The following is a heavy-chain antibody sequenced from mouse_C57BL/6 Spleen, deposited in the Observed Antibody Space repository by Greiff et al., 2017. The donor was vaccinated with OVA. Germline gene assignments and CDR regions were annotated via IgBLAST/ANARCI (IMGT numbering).Heavy chain of an antibody. D-gene: IGHD1-1*01. CDR2: IDPSDSYT. CDR1: GYTFTSYW. V-gene: IGHV1-50*01. J-gene: IGHJ3*01. Sequence: LQQPGAELVKPGASVKLSCKASGYTFTSYWMQWVKQRPGQGLEWIGEIDPSDSYTNYNQKFKGKATLTVDTSSSTAYMQLSSLTSEDSAVYYCALYYYGSSPAWFAYWGQGTLVTVSA. CDR3: ALYYYGSSPAWFAY.